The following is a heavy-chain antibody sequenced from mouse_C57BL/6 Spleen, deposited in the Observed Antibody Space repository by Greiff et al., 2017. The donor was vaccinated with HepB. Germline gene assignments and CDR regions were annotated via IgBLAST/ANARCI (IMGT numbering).Heavy chain of an antibody. V-gene: IGHV1-50*01. J-gene: IGHJ2*01. CDR1: GYTFTSYW. D-gene: IGHD4-1*01. CDR3: ARRWDWDVGDY. CDR2: IDPSDSYT. Sequence: QVQLQQPGAELVKPGASVKLSCKASGYTFTSYWMQWVKQRPGQGLEWIGEIDPSDSYTNYNQKFKGKATLTVDTSSSTAYMQRSSLTSEDSAVYYCARRWDWDVGDYWGQGTTLTVSS.